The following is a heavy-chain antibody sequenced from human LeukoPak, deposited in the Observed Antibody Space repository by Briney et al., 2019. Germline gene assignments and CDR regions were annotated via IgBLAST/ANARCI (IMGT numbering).Heavy chain of an antibody. Sequence: TGGSLRLSCAVSGFTFSSYWMHWVRQAPGKGLVWVSRINSDGSSTSYADSVKGRFTISRDNAKNTLYLQMNSLRAEDTAVYYCARGYSYGYRIDYWGQGTLVTVSS. V-gene: IGHV3-74*01. CDR3: ARGYSYGYRIDY. J-gene: IGHJ4*02. D-gene: IGHD5-18*01. CDR1: GFTFSSYW. CDR2: INSDGSST.